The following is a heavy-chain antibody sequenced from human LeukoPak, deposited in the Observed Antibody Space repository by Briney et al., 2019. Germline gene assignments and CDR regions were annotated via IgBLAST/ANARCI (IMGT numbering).Heavy chain of an antibody. CDR2: IIPTLGRT. Sequence: GASVKVSCKASGGTFITYAISWVRQAPGQGLEWMGRIIPTLGRTNYAQKFEGRVTITADKSTSTAYMDLSSLRSEDTAVYYCAGDKQDEYGASRSDYWGQGTLVTVSS. CDR1: GGTFITYA. J-gene: IGHJ4*02. V-gene: IGHV1-69*04. CDR3: AGDKQDEYGASRSDY. D-gene: IGHD4-17*01.